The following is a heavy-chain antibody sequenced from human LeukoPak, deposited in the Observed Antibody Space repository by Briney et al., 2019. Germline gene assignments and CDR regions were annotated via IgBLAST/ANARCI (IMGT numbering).Heavy chain of an antibody. CDR1: GGSFSAYY. Sequence: PSETLSLTCAVYGGSFSAYYWSWIRQPPGKGLEWIGEINHSGSTNYNPSLKSRVAISVDTSRNQFSLRLSSVTAADTAVYYCARVGLWSGYYYYGMDVWGQGTTVTVSS. CDR2: INHSGST. CDR3: ARVGLWSGYYYYGMDV. J-gene: IGHJ6*02. D-gene: IGHD3-3*01. V-gene: IGHV4-34*01.